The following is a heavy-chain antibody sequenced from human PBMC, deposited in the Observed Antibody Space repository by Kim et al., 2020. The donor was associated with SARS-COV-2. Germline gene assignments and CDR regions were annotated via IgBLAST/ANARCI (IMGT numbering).Heavy chain of an antibody. V-gene: IGHV4-39*01. CDR2: IYYSGST. J-gene: IGHJ3*02. Sequence: SETLSLTCTVSGGSISSSSYYWGWIRQPPGKGLEWIGSIYYSGSTYYNPSLKSRVTISVDTSKNQFSLKLSSVTAADTAVYYCARHVQGLPISIWGQGTMVTVSS. CDR1: GGSISSSSYY. D-gene: IGHD2-21*02. CDR3: ARHVQGLPISI.